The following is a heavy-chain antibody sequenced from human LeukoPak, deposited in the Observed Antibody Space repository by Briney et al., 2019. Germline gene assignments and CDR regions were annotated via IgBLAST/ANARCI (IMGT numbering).Heavy chain of an antibody. CDR2: INPNSGGT. Sequence: AASVRVSCKASGYTFTVYYMHWVRQAPGQGLERMGWINPNSGGTNYAQKFQGRVTMTRDTSISTAYMELSRLRSDDTAVYYCAREERNYYGSGSYAFDYWGQGTLVTVSS. CDR1: GYTFTVYY. CDR3: AREERNYYGSGSYAFDY. V-gene: IGHV1-2*02. J-gene: IGHJ4*02. D-gene: IGHD3-10*01.